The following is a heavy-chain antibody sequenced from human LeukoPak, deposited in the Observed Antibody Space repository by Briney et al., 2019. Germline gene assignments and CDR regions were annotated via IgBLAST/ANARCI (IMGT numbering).Heavy chain of an antibody. CDR1: GFTFSSYS. V-gene: IGHV3-48*04. CDR3: ARVTYDYVWGSQDYYGMDV. Sequence: GGSLRLSCAASGFTFSSYSMNWVRQAPGKGLEWVSYISSSSSTIYYADSVKGRFTISRDNAKNSLYLQMNSLRAEDTAVYYCARVTYDYVWGSQDYYGMDVWGQGTTVTVSS. CDR2: ISSSSSTI. D-gene: IGHD3-16*01. J-gene: IGHJ6*02.